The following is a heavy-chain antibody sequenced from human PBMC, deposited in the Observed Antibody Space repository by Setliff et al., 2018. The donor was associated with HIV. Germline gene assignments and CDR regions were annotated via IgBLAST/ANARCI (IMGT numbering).Heavy chain of an antibody. J-gene: IGHJ4*02. CDR3: TTESFTISGLIITYYFDY. CDR1: GFTFTSYA. V-gene: IGHV3-23*01. D-gene: IGHD3-10*01. Sequence: GGSLRLSCAASGFTFTSYAMNWVRQAPGKGLEWVSSISGSGSTTYYADSVKGRLTISRDNSQNALYLHMNSLKTEDTAVYYYTTESFTISGLIITYYFDYWGQGTLVTVSS. CDR2: ISGSGSTT.